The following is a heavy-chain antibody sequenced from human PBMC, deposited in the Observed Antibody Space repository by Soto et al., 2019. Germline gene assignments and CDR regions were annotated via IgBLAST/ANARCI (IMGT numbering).Heavy chain of an antibody. CDR1: GFTFSNYG. CDR3: ARAPGGAVADFDY. CDR2: IWYDGSNK. D-gene: IGHD6-19*01. J-gene: IGHJ4*02. Sequence: QVQLVESGGGVVQPGRSLRLSCAASGFTFSNYGMHWVRQAPGKGLEWVAVIWYDGSNKYHADSVKGRFTISRDNSKNTLYLQMNSLRADDTAVYYCARAPGGAVADFDYWGQGTLVTVSS. V-gene: IGHV3-33*01.